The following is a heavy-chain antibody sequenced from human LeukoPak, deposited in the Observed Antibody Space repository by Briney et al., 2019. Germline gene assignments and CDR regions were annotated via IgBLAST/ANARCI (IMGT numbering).Heavy chain of an antibody. Sequence: GGSLRLSCAASGFTVSSNYMSWVRQAPGKGLEWVSVIYSGGSTYYADSLKGRFTISRHNSKNTLYLQMDSLRAEDTAVYYCAREGRIAVAGTGQYGMDVWGQGTTVTVSS. CDR3: AREGRIAVAGTGQYGMDV. CDR1: GFTVSSNY. CDR2: IYSGGST. J-gene: IGHJ6*02. D-gene: IGHD6-19*01. V-gene: IGHV3-53*04.